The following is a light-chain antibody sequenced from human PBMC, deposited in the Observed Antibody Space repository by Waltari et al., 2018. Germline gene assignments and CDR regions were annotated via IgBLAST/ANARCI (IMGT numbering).Light chain of an antibody. Sequence: DIQMTQSPSTLSASVGDRVTITCRASQSISSWLARYKQKPGKAPKLLIYDASSLESGVPSRFSGSGSGTEFTLTISSLQPDDFATYYCQQYNSYSPYTFGQGTKLEIK. CDR1: QSISSW. J-gene: IGKJ2*01. CDR2: DAS. V-gene: IGKV1-5*01. CDR3: QQYNSYSPYT.